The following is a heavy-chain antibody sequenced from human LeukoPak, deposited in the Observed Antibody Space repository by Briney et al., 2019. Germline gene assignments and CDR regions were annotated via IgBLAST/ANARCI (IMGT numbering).Heavy chain of an antibody. V-gene: IGHV3-30*18. CDR1: GFTFSSYG. D-gene: IGHD6-13*01. Sequence: PGGSLRLSCAASGFTFSSYGMHWVRQAPGKGLEWVAVISYDGSNKYYADSVKGRFTISRDNSKNTLYLQMNSLRAEDTAVYYCAKDRSSPWYYYGMDVWGQGTTVTVSS. CDR3: AKDRSSPWYYYGMDV. CDR2: ISYDGSNK. J-gene: IGHJ6*02.